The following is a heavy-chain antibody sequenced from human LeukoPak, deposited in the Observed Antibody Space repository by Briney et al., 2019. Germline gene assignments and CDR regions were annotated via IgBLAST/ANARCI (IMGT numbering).Heavy chain of an antibody. V-gene: IGHV3-23*01. Sequence: GGSLRLSCAASGFTLSSYAMTWVRQAPGRGLEWVSSVGGGGGGTYYADSVKGRFTISRDNSKDTLYLQMNGLRAEDTAVYFCAKQSAGSAAWYSLHYDLWGQGTLVTVS. CDR2: VGGGGGGT. J-gene: IGHJ4*02. D-gene: IGHD3-22*01. CDR1: GFTLSSYA. CDR3: AKQSAGSAAWYSLHYDL.